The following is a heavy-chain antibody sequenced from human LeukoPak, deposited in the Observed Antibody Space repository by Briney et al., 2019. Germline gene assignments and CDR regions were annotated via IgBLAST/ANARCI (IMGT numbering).Heavy chain of an antibody. CDR1: GGSFTNYF. V-gene: IGHV4-34*01. D-gene: IGHD3-22*01. J-gene: IGHJ4*02. CDR2: VADYGSV. CDR3: ARRRVTVIVVSTFDS. Sequence: SETLSLTCAVYGGSFTNYFWSWVRQSPGKGLEWIGEVADYGSVNYNPSLQSRVTISLDTSKNHFSLKVSSITAADTAVYYCARRRVTVIVVSTFDSWGQGTLVTVSS.